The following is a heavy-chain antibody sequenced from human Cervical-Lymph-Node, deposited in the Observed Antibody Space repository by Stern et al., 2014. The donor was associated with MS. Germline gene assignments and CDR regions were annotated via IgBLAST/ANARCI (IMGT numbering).Heavy chain of an antibody. V-gene: IGHV1-46*03. CDR2: INPSGGFT. CDR1: EYTLSYFF. Sequence: QVQLVQSGAEVKKPGASVQVSCKASEYTLSYFFMQWIRQAPGQGLEWMGVINPSGGFTTYAQRFQGRFTMTRDTSTSTVFMKLSSLTSEDTAVYYCASARNTAFDIWGQGTSVIVSS. CDR3: ASARNTAFDI. J-gene: IGHJ3*02.